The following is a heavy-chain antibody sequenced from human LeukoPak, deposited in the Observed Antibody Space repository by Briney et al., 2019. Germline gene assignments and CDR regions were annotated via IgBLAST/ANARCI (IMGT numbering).Heavy chain of an antibody. CDR2: IDPNSGGT. D-gene: IGHD6-13*01. Sequence: ASVTVSCKASGYTLTSYYVRWVRQAPGQGLEWMGWIDPNSGGTNYAQRFQGRVTMTRDTSVSTAYMELSRLRSDDTAVYYCARVIYASSWIFNRLVYWGQGSLVTVSS. J-gene: IGHJ4*02. CDR3: ARVIYASSWIFNRLVY. V-gene: IGHV1-2*02. CDR1: GYTLTSYY.